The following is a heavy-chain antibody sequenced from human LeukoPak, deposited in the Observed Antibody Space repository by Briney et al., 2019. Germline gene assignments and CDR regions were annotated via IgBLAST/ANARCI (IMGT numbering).Heavy chain of an antibody. Sequence: GGSLRLSCEASGFTFSSYGMHWVRQAPGKGLEWVAVTSYDGSNKYYADSVKGRFTISRDNSKNTLYSEMNSLRAEDTAVYYCARDGAASGQIDIDYWGQGTLVTVSS. J-gene: IGHJ4*02. D-gene: IGHD6-13*01. CDR1: GFTFSSYG. CDR2: TSYDGSNK. V-gene: IGHV3-30*03. CDR3: ARDGAASGQIDIDY.